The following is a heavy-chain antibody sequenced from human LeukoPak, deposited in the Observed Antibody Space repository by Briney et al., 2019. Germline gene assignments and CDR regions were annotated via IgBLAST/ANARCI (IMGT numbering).Heavy chain of an antibody. D-gene: IGHD6-13*01. CDR3: AKSNIAAAGGPYYFDY. CDR2: ISYDGSNK. CDR1: GFTFSSYG. V-gene: IGHV3-30*18. J-gene: IGHJ4*02. Sequence: GRSLRLSCTASGFTFSSYGMHWVRQAPGKGLEWVAVISYDGSNKYYADSVKGRFTISRDNSKNTLYLQMNSLRAEDTAVYYCAKSNIAAAGGPYYFDYWGQGTLVTVSS.